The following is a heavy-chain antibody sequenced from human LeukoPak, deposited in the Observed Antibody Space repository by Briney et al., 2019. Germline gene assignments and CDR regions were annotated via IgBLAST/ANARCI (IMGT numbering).Heavy chain of an antibody. CDR3: AREGGFYRPLDY. CDR1: GGSISATNW. J-gene: IGHJ4*02. CDR2: VHLNGRT. D-gene: IGHD2/OR15-2a*01. V-gene: IGHV4-4*02. Sequence: SETLSLTCDVSGGSISATNWWTSIRQPPGGGLEWIGEVHLNGRTHYSPSLESRVTMSADMSENHISLQLTSVTAADTAVYYCAREGGFYRPLDYSGPGTLVIVSS.